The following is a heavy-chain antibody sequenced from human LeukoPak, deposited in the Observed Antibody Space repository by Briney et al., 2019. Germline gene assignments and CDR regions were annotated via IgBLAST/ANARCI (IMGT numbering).Heavy chain of an antibody. CDR2: MNPNSGNT. D-gene: IGHD3-9*01. V-gene: IGHV1-8*01. CDR3: ARGDILTGNHNDY. CDR1: GYTFTSYD. Sequence: GASVKVSCKASGYTFTSYDIHWVRQATGQGLEWMGWMNPNSGNTGYAQKFQGRVTMTRNTSISTAYMELSSLRSEGTAVYYCARGDILTGNHNDYWGQGTLVTVSS. J-gene: IGHJ4*02.